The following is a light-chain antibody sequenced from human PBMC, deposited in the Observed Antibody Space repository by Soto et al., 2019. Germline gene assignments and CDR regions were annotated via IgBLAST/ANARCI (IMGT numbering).Light chain of an antibody. V-gene: IGLV2-14*03. Sequence: QSALTQPASVSGSPGQSITISCTGTSSDVGGYNYVSWYQQHPGKAPKLIISDVSNRPSGVSNRLSGSKSGNTASLTISGLQAEDEADYYCNSYTSSSTHVFGTGTKLTVL. J-gene: IGLJ1*01. CDR1: SSDVGGYNY. CDR3: NSYTSSSTHV. CDR2: DVS.